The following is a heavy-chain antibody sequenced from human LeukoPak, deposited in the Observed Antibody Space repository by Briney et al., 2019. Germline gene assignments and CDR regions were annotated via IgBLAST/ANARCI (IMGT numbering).Heavy chain of an antibody. CDR2: IIPIFGTA. V-gene: IGHV1-69*05. J-gene: IGHJ4*02. Sequence: SVKVSCKASGGTFSSYAISWVRQAPGQGLEWMGGIIPIFGTANYAQKFQGRVTITTDESTSTAYMELSSLRSEDTAVYYCARRGMYYDILTGYYDTYYFDYWGQGTLVTVSS. CDR3: ARRGMYYDILTGYYDTYYFDY. CDR1: GGTFSSYA. D-gene: IGHD3-9*01.